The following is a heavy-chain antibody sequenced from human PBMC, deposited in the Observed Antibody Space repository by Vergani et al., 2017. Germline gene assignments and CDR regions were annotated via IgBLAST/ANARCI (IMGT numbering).Heavy chain of an antibody. V-gene: IGHV3-33*01. CDR2: IWYDGSNK. CDR3: ARANDRYCSSTSCYFDD. Sequence: QVQLVESGGGVVQPGRSLRLSCAASGFTFSSYGMHWVRQAPGKGLEWVAVIWYDGSNKYYADSVKGRFTISRDNSKNTLYLQMNSLRAEDTAVYYCARANDRYCSSTSCYFDDWGQGTLVTVSS. J-gene: IGHJ4*02. D-gene: IGHD2-2*01. CDR1: GFTFSSYG.